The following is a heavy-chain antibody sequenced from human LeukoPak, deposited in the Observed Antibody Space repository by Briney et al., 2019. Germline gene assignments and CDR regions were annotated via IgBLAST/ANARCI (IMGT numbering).Heavy chain of an antibody. V-gene: IGHV3-23*01. D-gene: IGHD5-18*01. CDR3: ARGGGYSYGSFDY. J-gene: IGHJ4*02. CDR1: GFTFSSYA. Sequence: GGSLRLSCAASGFTFSSYAMSWVRQAPGKGLEWVSAISGSGGSTYYADSVKGRFTISRDNSKNTLYLQMNSLRAEDTAVYYCARGGGYSYGSFDYWGQGTLVTVSS. CDR2: ISGSGGST.